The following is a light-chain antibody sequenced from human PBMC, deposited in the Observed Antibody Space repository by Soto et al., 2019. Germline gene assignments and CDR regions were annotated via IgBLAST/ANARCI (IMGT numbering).Light chain of an antibody. CDR3: SSYTSSSTVV. V-gene: IGLV2-14*01. CDR1: SSDVGGYNY. Sequence: QSALTQPASVSGSPGQSITISCTGTSSDVGGYNYVSWYQQHPGKDPKLMIYEVSKRPSGVSNRFIGSKSGNTARLTISGLQAEDEADYYCSSYTSSSTVVFGGGTKVTVL. J-gene: IGLJ2*01. CDR2: EVS.